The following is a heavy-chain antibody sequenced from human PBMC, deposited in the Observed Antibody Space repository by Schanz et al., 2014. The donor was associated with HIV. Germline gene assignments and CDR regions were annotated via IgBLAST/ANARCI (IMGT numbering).Heavy chain of an antibody. CDR1: GFTFNNYA. CDR2: ISWNSGII. V-gene: IGHV3-9*01. Sequence: EVQLVESGGGLVQPGGSLRLSCAASGFTFNNYAMSWVRQAPGKGLEWVSSISWNSGIIGYADSVKGRFSISRDNAKNSLYLQIISLTAEDTAMYYCARDRVSGSSSSSWFDPWGQGTLVTVSS. CDR3: ARDRVSGSSSSSWFDP. D-gene: IGHD6-6*01. J-gene: IGHJ5*02.